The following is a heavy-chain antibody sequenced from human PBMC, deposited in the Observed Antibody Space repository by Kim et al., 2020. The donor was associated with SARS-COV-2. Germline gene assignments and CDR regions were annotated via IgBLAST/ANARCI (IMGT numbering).Heavy chain of an antibody. CDR3: ARGNYHESVSLSDYYNGMDV. J-gene: IGHJ6*02. CDR1: GLSFDDSA. Sequence: GGSLRLSCAASGLSFDDSAMNWVRQPPGKGLEWVAVISYEGRNKDYADSVKCRFTISRDNSKSTLYLQMNSLRVEDMAVYYCARGNYHESVSLSDYYNGMDVWGQGTTVTVSS. CDR2: ISYEGRNK. V-gene: IGHV3-30-3*01. D-gene: IGHD3-10*01.